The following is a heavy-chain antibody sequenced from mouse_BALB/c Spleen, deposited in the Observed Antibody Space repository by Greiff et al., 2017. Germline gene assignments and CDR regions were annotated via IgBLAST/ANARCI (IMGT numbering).Heavy chain of an antibody. J-gene: IGHJ4*01. V-gene: IGHV5-6*01. CDR3: ARDDGYAMDY. CDR1: GFTFSSYG. Sequence: EVHLVESGGGLVQPGGSLKLSCAASGFTFSSYGMSWVRQTPDKRLEWVATISSGGSYTYYPDSVKGRFTISRDNAKNTLYLQMSSLKSEDTAMYYCARDDGYAMDYWGQGTSVTVSS. CDR2: ISSGGSYT. D-gene: IGHD2-12*01.